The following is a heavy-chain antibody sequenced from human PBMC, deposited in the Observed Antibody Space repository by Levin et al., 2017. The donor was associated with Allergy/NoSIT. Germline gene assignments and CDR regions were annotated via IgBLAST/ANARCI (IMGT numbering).Heavy chain of an antibody. Sequence: KISCKTSGGTFSTHTINWVRQAPGQGLEWMGGIIPIFGTANYAQRFQGRVTISADESTSTAYMELSSLRSEDTAVYYCASQKAAAGTGASFDYWGQGTLVTVSS. CDR2: IIPIFGTA. J-gene: IGHJ4*02. D-gene: IGHD6-13*01. V-gene: IGHV1-69*01. CDR1: GGTFSTHT. CDR3: ASQKAAAGTGASFDY.